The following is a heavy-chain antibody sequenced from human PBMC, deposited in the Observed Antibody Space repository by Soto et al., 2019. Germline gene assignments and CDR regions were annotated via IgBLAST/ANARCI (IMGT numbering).Heavy chain of an antibody. CDR3: AKADSNYAGRFSYYYMDV. Sequence: GASVTVSCKASGYTFRSYGIRWVRQAPGQGLEWMGWISGYNGNTHYSQKFQGKVTMTTDTSTSTAYMELRNLRSDDTAVYYCAKADSNYAGRFSYYYMDVWGTGTMVTVSS. D-gene: IGHD4-4*01. CDR2: ISGYNGNT. J-gene: IGHJ6*03. CDR1: GYTFRSYG. V-gene: IGHV1-18*01.